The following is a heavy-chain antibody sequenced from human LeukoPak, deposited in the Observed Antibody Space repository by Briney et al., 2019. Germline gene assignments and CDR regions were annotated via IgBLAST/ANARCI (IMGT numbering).Heavy chain of an antibody. CDR2: IIPIFGTA. J-gene: IGHJ4*02. CDR3: ARGITMVREGFDY. Sequence: SVKVSCKAPGGTFSSYAISWVRQAPGQGLEWMGGIIPIFGTANYAQKFQGRVTITADESTSTAYMELSSLRSEDTAVYYCARGITMVREGFDYWGQGTLVTVSS. CDR1: GGTFSSYA. V-gene: IGHV1-69*01. D-gene: IGHD3-10*01.